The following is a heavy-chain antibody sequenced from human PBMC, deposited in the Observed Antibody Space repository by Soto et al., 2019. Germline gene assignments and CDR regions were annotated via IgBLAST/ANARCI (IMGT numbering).Heavy chain of an antibody. CDR1: AGSFSDNY. D-gene: IGHD2-2*01. V-gene: IGHV4-34*01. CDR2: INQSGST. Sequence: QVQLQQWGAGLLKPSETLSLTCAVYAGSFSDNYWSWIRQPPEKGLEWIGEINQSGSTNYNPSLKSRVTISVDTSKNQFSLKLSSVTAAYTAVYYCARGLTYCSSTTCAETRFDPWGQGTLVTVSS. J-gene: IGHJ5*02. CDR3: ARGLTYCSSTTCAETRFDP.